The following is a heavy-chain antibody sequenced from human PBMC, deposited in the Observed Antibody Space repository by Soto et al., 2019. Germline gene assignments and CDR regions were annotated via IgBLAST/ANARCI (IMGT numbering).Heavy chain of an antibody. CDR1: GGSISSDDYY. J-gene: IGHJ4*02. Sequence: LSLTCTVSGGSISSDDYYWTWIRQPPGKGLEWIGYIYYSGSTYYNPSLKSRLTISLDTSKNQFSLKLSSVSAADTAVYYCARDRSNSPDYFDYWGQGTLVTVSS. CDR3: ARDRSNSPDYFDY. CDR2: IYYSGST. V-gene: IGHV4-30-4*01. D-gene: IGHD6-6*01.